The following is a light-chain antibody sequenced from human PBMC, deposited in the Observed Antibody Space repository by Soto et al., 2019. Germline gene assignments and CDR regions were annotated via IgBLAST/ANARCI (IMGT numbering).Light chain of an antibody. CDR3: QQYNSYSPA. CDR1: QSISSW. V-gene: IGKV1-5*01. Sequence: DNQITQSPPALSASAGDRVTITCRASQSISSWLAWYQQKPGKAPKLLIYDASSLESGVPSRFSGSGSGTEFTLTISSLQPDDFATYYCQQYNSYSPAFGQGTKVDIK. J-gene: IGKJ1*01. CDR2: DAS.